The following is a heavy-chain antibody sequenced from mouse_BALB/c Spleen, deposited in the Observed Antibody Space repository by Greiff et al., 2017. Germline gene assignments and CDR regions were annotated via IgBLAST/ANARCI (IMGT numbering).Heavy chain of an antibody. CDR3: TREEGKAWFAY. Sequence: EVQLQQSGAELARPGASVKMSCKASGYSFTSYWMHWVKQRPGQGLEWIGAIYPGNSDTSYNQKFKGKAKLTAVTSASTAYIELSSLTNEDSAVYYCTREEGKAWFAYWGQGTLVTVSA. V-gene: IGHV1-5*01. CDR1: GYSFTSYW. CDR2: IYPGNSDT. J-gene: IGHJ3*01.